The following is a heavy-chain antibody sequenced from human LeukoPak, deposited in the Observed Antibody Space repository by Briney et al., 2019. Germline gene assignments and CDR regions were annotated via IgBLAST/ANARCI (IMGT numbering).Heavy chain of an antibody. CDR3: ARESGSSGYWLGCFDY. CDR2: INHSGST. V-gene: IGHV4-34*01. D-gene: IGHD3-22*01. J-gene: IGHJ4*02. CDR1: GGSFSGYY. Sequence: SETLSLTCAVYGGSFSGYYWSWIRRPPGKGLEWIGEINHSGSTNYNPSLKSRVTISVDTSKNQFSLKLSSVTAADTAVYYCARESGSSGYWLGCFDYWGQGTLVTVSS.